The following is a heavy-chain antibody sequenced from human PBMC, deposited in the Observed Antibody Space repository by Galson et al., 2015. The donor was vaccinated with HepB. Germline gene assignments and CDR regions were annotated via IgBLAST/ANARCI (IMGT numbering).Heavy chain of an antibody. CDR3: ARGLLPGIAVAFLY. Sequence: SLRLSCAASGFTFSSYAMHWVRQAPGKGLEYVSAISSNGGSKYYANSVKGRFTISRDNSKNTLYLQMGSLRAEDMAVYYCARGLLPGIAVAFLYWGQGTLVTVSS. CDR1: GFTFSSYA. CDR2: ISSNGGSK. V-gene: IGHV3-64*01. J-gene: IGHJ4*02. D-gene: IGHD6-19*01.